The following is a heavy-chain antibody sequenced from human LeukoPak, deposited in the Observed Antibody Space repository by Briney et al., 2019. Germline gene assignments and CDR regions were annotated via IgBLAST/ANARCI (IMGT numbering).Heavy chain of an antibody. V-gene: IGHV1-69*05. CDR1: GGTFSSYA. D-gene: IGHD1-26*01. J-gene: IGHJ6*04. CDR2: IIPIFGTA. CDR3: ASGPLWEWELTTGLDV. Sequence: SVKVSCKASGGTFSSYAISWVRQAPGQGLEWMGGIIPIFGTANYAQKFQGRVTITTDASTSTAYMELSSLRSEDTAVYYWASGPLWEWELTTGLDVWGKGTTVTVSS.